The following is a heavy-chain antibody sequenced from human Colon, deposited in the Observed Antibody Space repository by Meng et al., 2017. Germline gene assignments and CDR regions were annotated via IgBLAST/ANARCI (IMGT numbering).Heavy chain of an antibody. CDR3: AKDPVDWSQGYFQQ. J-gene: IGHJ1*01. Sequence: GGSLRLSCTASGFIFSNYAMSWVRQAPGKGLDWVSTIKSSGDSTFYADSVKGRFTISRDNSKNTVYLQMNSLRVEDTAVYYCAKDPVDWSQGYFQQWVQGTLSPSPQ. V-gene: IGHV3-23*01. CDR1: GFIFSNYA. D-gene: IGHD3-9*01. CDR2: IKSSGDST.